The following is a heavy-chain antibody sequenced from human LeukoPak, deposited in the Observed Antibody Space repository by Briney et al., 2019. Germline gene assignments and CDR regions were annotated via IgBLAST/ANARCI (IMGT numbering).Heavy chain of an antibody. Sequence: GESLKISCKGSGYSFTSYWIGWVRQMPGKGLEWMGIICPGDSDTRYSPSFQGQVTISADKSISTAYLQWSSLKASDTAMYYCARPPNYCSGGSCYYGYWGQGTLVTVSS. CDR1: GYSFTSYW. J-gene: IGHJ4*02. V-gene: IGHV5-51*01. CDR3: ARPPNYCSGGSCYYGY. D-gene: IGHD2-15*01. CDR2: ICPGDSDT.